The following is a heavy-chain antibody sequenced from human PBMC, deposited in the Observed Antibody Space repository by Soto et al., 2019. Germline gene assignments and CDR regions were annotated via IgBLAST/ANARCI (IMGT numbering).Heavy chain of an antibody. V-gene: IGHV3-53*02. Sequence: DVQLVETGGELIQPGGSLRLSCAASGFTVSSKYMSWVRQAQGKRLEWISVIWSAGLIYYADSVRGRFTISRDISKNILYLEMTSLRADDTAVDYCAREAPMDVWGQGTTVTVSS. J-gene: IGHJ6*02. CDR2: IWSAGLI. CDR1: GFTVSSKY. CDR3: AREAPMDV.